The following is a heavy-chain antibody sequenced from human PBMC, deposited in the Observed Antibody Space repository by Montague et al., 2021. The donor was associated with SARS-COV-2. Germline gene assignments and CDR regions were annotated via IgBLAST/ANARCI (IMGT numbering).Heavy chain of an antibody. D-gene: IGHD1-26*01. CDR3: ARDIWEPEVRSRGWFDP. CDR2: ISLGGHT. Sequence: SETLPLTCGVSGGSISDNNWWSWVRQSPETGLEWIGEISLGGHTDYNPSLKSRVTISLDKSKNQFSLKLTSVTAADTAVYYCARDIWEPEVRSRGWFDPWGQGILVTVSS. J-gene: IGHJ5*02. CDR1: GGSISDNNW. V-gene: IGHV4-4*02.